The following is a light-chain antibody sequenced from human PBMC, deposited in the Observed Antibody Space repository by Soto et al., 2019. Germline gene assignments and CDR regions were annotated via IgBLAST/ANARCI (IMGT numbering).Light chain of an antibody. CDR2: DTS. V-gene: IGLV7-46*01. J-gene: IGLJ2*01. Sequence: QAVVTQEPSLTVSPGGTVTLTCDSSTGAVTSGHYPYWFQQKPGQAPRTLIYDTSNKHSWTPARFSGSLLGGKAALTLSGAQPEDEAEYYCLLSYRGARPVFGGGTKLTVL. CDR1: TGAVTSGHY. CDR3: LLSYRGARPV.